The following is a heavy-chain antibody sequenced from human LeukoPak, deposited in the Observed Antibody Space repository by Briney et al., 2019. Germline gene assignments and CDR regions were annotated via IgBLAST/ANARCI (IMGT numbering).Heavy chain of an antibody. CDR1: GFTFSSYG. D-gene: IGHD3-22*01. J-gene: IGHJ4*02. Sequence: GGSLRLSCAASGFTFSSYGMHWVRQAPGEGLEWVAVISYDGSNKYYADSVKGRFTISRDNSKNTLYLQMNSLRAEDTAVYYCAKDGDPAYYDSSGYYYGVWGQGTLVTVSS. CDR3: AKDGDPAYYDSSGYYYGV. V-gene: IGHV3-30*18. CDR2: ISYDGSNK.